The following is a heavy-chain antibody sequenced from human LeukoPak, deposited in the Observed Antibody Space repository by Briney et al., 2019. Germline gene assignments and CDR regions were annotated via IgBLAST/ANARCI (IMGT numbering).Heavy chain of an antibody. CDR3: AKDSERYLDWPYYFDY. CDR2: ISYDGSNK. V-gene: IGHV3-30*18. J-gene: IGHJ4*02. D-gene: IGHD3-9*01. CDR1: GFTFSSYG. Sequence: GRSLRLSCAASGFTFSSYGMHWVRQAPGKGLEWVAVISYDGSNKYYADSVEGRFTISRDNSKNTLYLQMNSLRAEDTAVYYCAKDSERYLDWPYYFDYWGQGTLVTVSS.